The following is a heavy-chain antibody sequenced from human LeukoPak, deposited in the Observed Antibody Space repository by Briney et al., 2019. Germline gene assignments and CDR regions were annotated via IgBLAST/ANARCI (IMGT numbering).Heavy chain of an antibody. CDR1: GDSISSGHYY. CDR2: IYYSGES. J-gene: IGHJ4*02. Sequence: SETLSLTCTVSGDSISSGHYYWSWLRQPPGKGLEWIGYIYYSGESYYSPSLKSRVSISRDTSKQFSLRLTSVTAADTAVYLCARVGFYDFRFDFWGQGTLATVSS. D-gene: IGHD3-3*01. CDR3: ARVGFYDFRFDF. V-gene: IGHV4-30-4*01.